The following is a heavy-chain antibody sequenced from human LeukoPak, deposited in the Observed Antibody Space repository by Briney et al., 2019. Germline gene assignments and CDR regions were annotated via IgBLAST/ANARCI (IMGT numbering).Heavy chain of an antibody. D-gene: IGHD1-26*01. CDR1: GFTFGDYA. CDR2: IRSKAYGGTT. J-gene: IGHJ4*02. V-gene: IGHV3-49*04. Sequence: PGGSLRLSCTASGFTFGDYAMSWVRQAPGKGLEWVGFIRSKAYGGTTEYAASVKGRFTISRDDSKSIAYLQMNSLKTEDTAVYYCTRDSRTTSWWELGDYWGQGTLVTVSS. CDR3: TRDSRTTSWWELGDY.